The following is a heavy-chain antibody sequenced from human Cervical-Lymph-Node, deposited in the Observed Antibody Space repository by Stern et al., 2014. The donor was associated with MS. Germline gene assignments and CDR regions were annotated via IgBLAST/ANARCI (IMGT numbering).Heavy chain of an antibody. CDR1: GFSFSRYA. D-gene: IGHD6-13*01. J-gene: IGHJ4*02. V-gene: IGHV3-33*01. CDR2: IWYDGSNP. CDR3: ASAYSSSHYYFDY. Sequence: VQLEESGGGVVQPGRSLRLSCAASGFSFSRYAMHWVRQAPGKGLEWVALIWYDGSNPYYADSVTGRFTISRDNLKNTLYLQMNSLRAEDTAVYYCASAYSSSHYYFDYWGQGTLVTVSS.